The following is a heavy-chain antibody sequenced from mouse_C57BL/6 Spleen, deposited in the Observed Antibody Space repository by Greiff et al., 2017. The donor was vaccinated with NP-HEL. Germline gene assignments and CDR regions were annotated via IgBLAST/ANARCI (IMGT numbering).Heavy chain of an antibody. V-gene: IGHV3-6*01. CDR3: ARDRGSYAMDY. CDR1: GYSITSGYY. Sequence: EVKLVESGPGLVKPSQSLSLTCSVTGYSITSGYYWNWIRQFPGNKLEWMGYISYDGSNNYNPSLKNRISITRDTSKNQFFLKLNSVTTEDTATYYCARDRGSYAMDYWGQGTSVTVSS. D-gene: IGHD1-1*01. J-gene: IGHJ4*01. CDR2: ISYDGSN.